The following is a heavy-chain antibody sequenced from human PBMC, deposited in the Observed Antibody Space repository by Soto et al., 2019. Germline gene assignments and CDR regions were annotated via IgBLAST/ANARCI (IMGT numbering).Heavy chain of an antibody. J-gene: IGHJ6*02. CDR2: ISGSGGST. CDR3: ANGQGGMERYGMDV. D-gene: IGHD1-1*01. CDR1: GFTFSSYS. V-gene: IGHV3-23*01. Sequence: PGGSLRLSCAASGFTFSSYSISWVRQAPGKGLEWVSAISGSGGSTYYADSVKGRFTISRDNSKNTLYLQMNSLRAEDTAVYYCANGQGGMERYGMDVWGRGNTFTVSS.